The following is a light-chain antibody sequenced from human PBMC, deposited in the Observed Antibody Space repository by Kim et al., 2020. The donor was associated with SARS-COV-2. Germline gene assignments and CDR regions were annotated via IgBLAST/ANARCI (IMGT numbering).Light chain of an antibody. CDR1: SSNIENNY. Sequence: GQKVNISCSGSSSNIENNYVSWYQQHPGTAPKLLIYDNNKRPAVIPDRFSGSQSGTSATLGITGLQTGDEDDYYCGTWDSSLSAVVFGGGTQLTVL. J-gene: IGLJ2*01. CDR2: DNN. V-gene: IGLV1-51*01. CDR3: GTWDSSLSAVV.